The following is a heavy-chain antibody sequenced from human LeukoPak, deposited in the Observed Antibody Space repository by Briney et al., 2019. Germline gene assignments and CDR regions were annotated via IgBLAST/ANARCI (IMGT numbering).Heavy chain of an antibody. V-gene: IGHV5-51*01. CDR2: IYPGDSDT. CDR1: GYSFTSYW. J-gene: IGHJ5*02. D-gene: IGHD5-18*01. CDR3: ARRGYSYGQSRNWFDP. Sequence: GESLKISCKGSGYSFTSYWIGWVRQMPGKGLEWMGIIYPGDSDTRYSPSFQGQVTISADKSINTAYLQWSSLKASDTAMYYCARRGYSYGQSRNWFDPWGQGTLVTVSS.